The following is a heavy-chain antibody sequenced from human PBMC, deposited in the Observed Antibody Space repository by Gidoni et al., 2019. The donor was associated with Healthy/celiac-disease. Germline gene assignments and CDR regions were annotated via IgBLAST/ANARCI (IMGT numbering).Heavy chain of an antibody. Sequence: QVQLVESGGGVVHPGRSLRLSCAASGFTFSSYAMHWVRQAPGKGLEWVAVISYDGSNKYYADSVKGRFTISRDNSKNTLYLQMNSLRAEDTAVYYCARGVSGAIFGVATAEPLDYWGQGTLVTVSS. D-gene: IGHD3-3*01. J-gene: IGHJ4*02. CDR2: ISYDGSNK. CDR3: ARGVSGAIFGVATAEPLDY. CDR1: GFTFSSYA. V-gene: IGHV3-30-3*01.